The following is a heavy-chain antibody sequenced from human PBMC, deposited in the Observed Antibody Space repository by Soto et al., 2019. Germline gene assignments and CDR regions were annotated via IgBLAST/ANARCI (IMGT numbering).Heavy chain of an antibody. CDR2: MNPNSGNT. CDR3: ARGPTVGDYYYYYVDV. CDR1: GYTFTSYD. D-gene: IGHD4-17*01. V-gene: IGHV1-8*01. Sequence: GASVKVSCKASGYTFTSYDINWVRQATGQGLEWMGWMNPNSGNTGYAQKFQGRVTMTRNTSISTAYMELSSLRSEDTAVYYCARGPTVGDYYYYYVDVWGKGTTVTVSS. J-gene: IGHJ6*03.